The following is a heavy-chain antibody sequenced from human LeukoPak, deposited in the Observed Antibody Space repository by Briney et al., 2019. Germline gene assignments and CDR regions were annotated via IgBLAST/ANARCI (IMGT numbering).Heavy chain of an antibody. CDR2: IWYDGSNK. D-gene: IGHD2-2*02. J-gene: IGHJ6*03. CDR3: ARVRQLLYRPSNYMDV. CDR1: GFSFSSYA. V-gene: IGHV3-33*07. Sequence: PGGSLRLSCGASGFSFSSYAMSWVRQAPGKGLEWVAVIWYDGSNKYYADSVKGRFTISRDNSKNTLYLQMNSLRAEDTAVYYCARVRQLLYRPSNYMDVWGEGTTVTVSS.